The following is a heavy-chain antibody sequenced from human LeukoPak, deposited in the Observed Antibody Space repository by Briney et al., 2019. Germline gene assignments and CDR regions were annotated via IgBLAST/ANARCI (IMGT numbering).Heavy chain of an antibody. V-gene: IGHV3-23*01. CDR1: GFTFRSHA. CDR2: IYENGGTT. J-gene: IGHJ4*02. Sequence: PGGFLRLSCVGSGFTFRSHAMSWVRQAPEKGLEFVSGIYENGGTTYYADSVKGRFSISRDNSKNTLYLQMDSLRGEDTAVYYCAKDFRIGYSAHFDYWGQGALVTVS. D-gene: IGHD2-21*01. CDR3: AKDFRIGYSAHFDY.